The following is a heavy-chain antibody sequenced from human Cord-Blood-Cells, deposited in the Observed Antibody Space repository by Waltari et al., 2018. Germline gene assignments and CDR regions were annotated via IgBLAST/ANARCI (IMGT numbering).Heavy chain of an antibody. Sequence: QVQLVQSGAVVQTPGASVKVSCKASGYTFTGFYMHRVRQAPRQALEWMGWINPNSGGTNYAQKFQGRVTMTRDTSISTAYMVLSRLRSDDTAVYYCARDILRFLENWGQGTLVTVSS. CDR3: ARDILRFLEN. V-gene: IGHV1-2*02. CDR2: INPNSGGT. J-gene: IGHJ4*02. D-gene: IGHD3-3*01. CDR1: GYTFTGFY.